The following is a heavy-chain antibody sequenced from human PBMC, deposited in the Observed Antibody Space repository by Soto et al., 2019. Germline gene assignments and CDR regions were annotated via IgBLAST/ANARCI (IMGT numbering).Heavy chain of an antibody. D-gene: IGHD6-13*01. CDR1: GGSISSSSYY. J-gene: IGHJ6*02. CDR2: IYYSGST. V-gene: IGHV4-39*01. Sequence: SETLSLTCTVSGGSISSSSYYWGWIRQPPGKGLEWIGSIYYSGSTYYNPSLKSRVPISVDTSKNQFSLKLSSVTAADTAVYYCARQYSSSWYDYYYGMDVWGQGTTVTVSS. CDR3: ARQYSSSWYDYYYGMDV.